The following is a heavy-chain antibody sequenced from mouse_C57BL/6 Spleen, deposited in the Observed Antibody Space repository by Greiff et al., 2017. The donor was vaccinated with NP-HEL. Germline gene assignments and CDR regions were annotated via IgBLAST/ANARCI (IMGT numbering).Heavy chain of an antibody. CDR2: INPNNGGT. CDR1: GYTFTDYY. CDR3: ARTVNSNYDLFDY. D-gene: IGHD2-5*01. J-gene: IGHJ2*01. V-gene: IGHV1-26*01. Sequence: VQLQQSGPELVKPGASVKISCKASGYTFTDYYMNWVKQSHGKSLEWIGDINPNNGGTSYNQKFKGKATLTVDKSSSTAYMELRSLTSEDSAVYYCARTVNSNYDLFDYWGQGTTLTVSS.